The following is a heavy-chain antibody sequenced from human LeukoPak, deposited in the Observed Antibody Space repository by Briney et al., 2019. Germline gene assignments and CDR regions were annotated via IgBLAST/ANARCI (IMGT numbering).Heavy chain of an antibody. Sequence: SETLSLTCTVSGGSISSYYWSWIRQPPGKGLEWIGYIYYSGSTNYNPSLKSRVTISVDTSKRQFSLKLRSVTAADTAVYYCATTPFYYNYMDVWGKGTTVTVTS. CDR2: IYYSGST. CDR3: ATTPFYYNYMDV. J-gene: IGHJ6*03. CDR1: GGSISSYY. V-gene: IGHV4-59*01.